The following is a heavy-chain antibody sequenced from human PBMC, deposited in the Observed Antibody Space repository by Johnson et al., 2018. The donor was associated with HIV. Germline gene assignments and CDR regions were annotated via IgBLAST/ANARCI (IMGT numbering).Heavy chain of an antibody. J-gene: IGHJ3*02. Sequence: QVQLVESGGGLVQPGRSLKLSCAASGFTFDDYAMHWVRQTPGKGLEWVAVISYDGSNKYYADSVKGRFTISRDNSKNTLYLQMNSLRPEDTAVYYCARDRAIVVAYDAFDIWGQWTMVTVSS. CDR1: GFTFDDYA. D-gene: IGHD3-22*01. V-gene: IGHV3-30*04. CDR3: ARDRAIVVAYDAFDI. CDR2: ISYDGSNK.